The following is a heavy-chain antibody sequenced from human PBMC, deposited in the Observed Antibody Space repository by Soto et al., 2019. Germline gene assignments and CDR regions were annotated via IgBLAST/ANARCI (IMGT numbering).Heavy chain of an antibody. Sequence: SETLSLTCAVYGGSFSGYYWSWIRQPPGKGLEWIGEINHSGSTNYNPSLKSRVTISVDTSKNQFSLKLSSVTAADTAVYYCARMAYYSGDIVVVPAAIGYYGMDVWGQGTTVTVSS. V-gene: IGHV4-34*01. CDR2: INHSGST. CDR1: GGSFSGYY. D-gene: IGHD2-2*02. CDR3: ARMAYYSGDIVVVPAAIGYYGMDV. J-gene: IGHJ6*02.